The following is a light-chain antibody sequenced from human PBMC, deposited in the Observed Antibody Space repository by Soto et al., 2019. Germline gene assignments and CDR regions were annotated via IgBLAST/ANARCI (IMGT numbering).Light chain of an antibody. J-gene: IGKJ5*01. CDR1: QSVSSSY. V-gene: IGKV3-20*01. CDR3: QHYVTSPPIT. Sequence: EIVLTQSPGTLSLSPGERATLSCRASQSVSSSYLAWYQQKPGQAPRLLIYGVSSSATGIPDRFSGSGSGTDFTLTISRLEPEDFAVYYCQHYVTSPPITFGQGTRLEIK. CDR2: GVS.